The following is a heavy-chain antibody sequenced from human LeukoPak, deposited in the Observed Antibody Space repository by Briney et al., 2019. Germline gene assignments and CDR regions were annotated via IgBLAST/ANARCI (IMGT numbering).Heavy chain of an antibody. CDR2: IYSDNT. CDR1: GFTFSNYG. V-gene: IGHV3-53*01. J-gene: IGHJ4*02. Sequence: GGSLRLSCAASGFTFSNYGMSWVRQAPGKGLEWVSFIYSDNTHYSDSVKGRFTISRDNSKNTLYLQMNSLRAEDTAVYYCARRAGAYSHPYDYWGQGTLVTVSS. CDR3: ARRAGAYSHPYDY. D-gene: IGHD4/OR15-4a*01.